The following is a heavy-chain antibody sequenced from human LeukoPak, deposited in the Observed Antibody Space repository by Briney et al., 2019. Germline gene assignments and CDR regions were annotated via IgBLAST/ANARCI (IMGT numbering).Heavy chain of an antibody. D-gene: IGHD4-11*01. Sequence: SETLSLTCTVSGGSISTYYWTWIRQPPGRGLEWIGYIYYSGITNYNPSLKSRVTMSVDTSRNQFSLRLNSVTAADTAVYYCARRLAVTGRYYFDYGGQGTLVTVSS. CDR1: GGSISTYY. CDR3: ARRLAVTGRYYFDY. V-gene: IGHV4-59*01. J-gene: IGHJ4*02. CDR2: IYYSGIT.